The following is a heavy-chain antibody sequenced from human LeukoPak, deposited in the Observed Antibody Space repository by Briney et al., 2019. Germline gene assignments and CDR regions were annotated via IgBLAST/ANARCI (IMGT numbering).Heavy chain of an antibody. CDR1: GFTFSSYP. Sequence: GGSLRLSCAASGFTFSSYPMHWVRQAPGKGLEWVAVISYDGTNKNYADSVKGRFTISGDTSKNTLYLQMNSLRVDDTAVYYCARDQDSSGYIPFGYWGQGTLVTVSS. D-gene: IGHD3-22*01. CDR3: ARDQDSSGYIPFGY. CDR2: ISYDGTNK. J-gene: IGHJ4*02. V-gene: IGHV3-30-3*01.